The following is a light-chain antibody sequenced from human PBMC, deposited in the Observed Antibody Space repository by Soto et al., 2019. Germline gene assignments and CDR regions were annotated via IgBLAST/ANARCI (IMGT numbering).Light chain of an antibody. CDR2: KAS. J-gene: IGKJ2*01. CDR3: QQHKGYAYT. CDR1: QSVDYY. Sequence: DVQMTQSPSTLSASVGDTVTITCRASQSVDYYVAWFQQKPGKAPKLLIYKASSLESGVPSRFSGRGSGTEFTLTISRLQPEDSATYYCQQHKGYAYTFRQGTKLEIK. V-gene: IGKV1-5*03.